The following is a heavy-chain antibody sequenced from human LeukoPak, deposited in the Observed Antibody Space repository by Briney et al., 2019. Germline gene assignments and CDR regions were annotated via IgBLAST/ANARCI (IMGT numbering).Heavy chain of an antibody. D-gene: IGHD3-10*01. Sequence: SETLSLTCNVSGGSIRGYYWSWIRQPPGKGLEWIGYIYSSGSTNYNPSLKSRVTMSVDTSKNQFSLKVNSVTAADTAVYYCARVYDSGSQAYFYYMDVWGKGTTVTVSS. CDR2: IYSSGST. J-gene: IGHJ6*03. V-gene: IGHV4-59*01. CDR3: ARVYDSGSQAYFYYMDV. CDR1: GGSIRGYY.